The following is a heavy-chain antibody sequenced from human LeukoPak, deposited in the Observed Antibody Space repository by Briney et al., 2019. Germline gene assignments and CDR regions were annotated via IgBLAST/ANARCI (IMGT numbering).Heavy chain of an antibody. Sequence: GGSLRLSCAASGFTFSSYAMSWVRQAPGKGLEWVSSISGSGGSTYYADSVKGRFTISRDNSKNTLYLQMNSLRADETAVYYCARLIGDRTIYDYWGQGTLVTVSS. CDR1: GFTFSSYA. D-gene: IGHD6-6*01. CDR3: ARLIGDRTIYDY. J-gene: IGHJ4*02. CDR2: ISGSGGST. V-gene: IGHV3-23*01.